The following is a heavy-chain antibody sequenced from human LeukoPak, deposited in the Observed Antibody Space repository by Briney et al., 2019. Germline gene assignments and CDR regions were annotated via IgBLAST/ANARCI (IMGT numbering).Heavy chain of an antibody. D-gene: IGHD1-26*01. CDR3: ATPVGATPYYYFYYGMDV. CDR1: GYTLTELS. Sequence: ASVKVSCKVSGYTLTELSMHWVRQAPGKGLEWMGGFDPEDGETIYAQKFQGRVTMTEDTSTDTAYMELSSLRSEDTAVYYCATPVGATPYYYFYYGMDVWGQGTTVTVSS. CDR2: FDPEDGET. V-gene: IGHV1-24*01. J-gene: IGHJ6*02.